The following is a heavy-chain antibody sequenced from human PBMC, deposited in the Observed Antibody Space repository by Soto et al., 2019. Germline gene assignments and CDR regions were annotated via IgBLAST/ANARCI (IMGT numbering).Heavy chain of an antibody. D-gene: IGHD6-6*01. CDR1: GFTFNHYG. CDR2: ISSSGGTT. CDR3: AKVIVLGASTIEF. Sequence: GGSLRLSCAACGFTFNHYGMAWVRQAPGKGLEWVSVISSSGGTTYYADSVKGRFTISRDNSKSTVYLQMNSLRVEDTALYSCAKVIVLGASTIEFWGPGTLVTVSS. V-gene: IGHV3-23*01. J-gene: IGHJ4*02.